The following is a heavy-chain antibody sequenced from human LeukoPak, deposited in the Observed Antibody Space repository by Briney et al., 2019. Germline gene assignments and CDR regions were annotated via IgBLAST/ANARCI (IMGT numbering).Heavy chain of an antibody. Sequence: GGSLRLSCAASGFTFSTSWMYWVRQAPGKGLVWVSRIKSDGSSTSYADSVKGRFTISRDNAKNTPYLQMNSLRAEDTAVYYCARDRWTLNYDFWSGYYNWFDPWGQGTLVTVSS. V-gene: IGHV3-74*01. CDR3: ARDRWTLNYDFWSGYYNWFDP. D-gene: IGHD3-3*01. CDR2: IKSDGSST. J-gene: IGHJ5*02. CDR1: GFTFSTSW.